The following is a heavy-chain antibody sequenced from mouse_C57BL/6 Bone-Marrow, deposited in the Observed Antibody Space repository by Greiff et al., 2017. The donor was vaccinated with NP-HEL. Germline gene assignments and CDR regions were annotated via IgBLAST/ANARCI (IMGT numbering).Heavy chain of an antibody. V-gene: IGHV1-50*01. CDR1: GYTFTSYW. CDR2: IDPSDSYT. Sequence: QVQLQQPGAELVKPGASVKLSCKASGYTFTSYWMQWAKQRPGQGLEWIGEIDPSDSYTNYNQKFKGKATLTVDTSSSTAYMQLSSLTSEDSAVYYCARGGWLLSSWFAYWGQGTLVTVSA. CDR3: ARGGWLLSSWFAY. J-gene: IGHJ3*01. D-gene: IGHD2-3*01.